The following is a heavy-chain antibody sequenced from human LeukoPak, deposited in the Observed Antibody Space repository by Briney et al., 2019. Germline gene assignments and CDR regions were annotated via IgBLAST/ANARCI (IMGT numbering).Heavy chain of an antibody. D-gene: IGHD1-1*01. V-gene: IGHV1-8*01. J-gene: IGHJ4*02. Sequence: ASVKVSCKASGYTFTSYDINWVRQATGQGLEWMGWMYPNSGNTGYAQKFQGRVTMTRNTSISTAYMELSSLRSEDTAVYYCATDPTTAGTTRFDYWGQGTLVTVSS. CDR1: GYTFTSYD. CDR3: ATDPTTAGTTRFDY. CDR2: MYPNSGNT.